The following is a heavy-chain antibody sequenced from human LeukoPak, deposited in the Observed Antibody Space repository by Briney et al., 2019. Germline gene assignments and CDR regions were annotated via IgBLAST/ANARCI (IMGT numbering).Heavy chain of an antibody. CDR3: AKSLGAYGRFDY. CDR2: FSGSGGST. D-gene: IGHD3-16*01. Sequence: GGSLRLSCAASGFTFSTYGMSWVRQAPGKGLEWVSTFSGSGGSTYYADFVKGRFTISRDNSKNTLSLQMNSLRVEDTAVYYCAKSLGAYGRFDYWGQGTLVTVSS. V-gene: IGHV3-23*01. J-gene: IGHJ4*02. CDR1: GFTFSTYG.